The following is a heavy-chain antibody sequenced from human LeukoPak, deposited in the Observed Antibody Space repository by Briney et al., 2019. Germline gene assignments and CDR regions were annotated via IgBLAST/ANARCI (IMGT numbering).Heavy chain of an antibody. CDR1: GFTFGSFA. D-gene: IGHD1-26*01. CDR2: IHNYETTE. Sequence: PGRSLGLSCAASGFTFGSFAMHWVRQSPGKGLEWVAFIHNYETTEYYADSVKGRFTISRDNSKNTVYLQMNSLRVEDTAVYYCAKDDPTGRYLWGQGTLVTVSS. J-gene: IGHJ4*02. CDR3: AKDDPTGRYL. V-gene: IGHV3-30*02.